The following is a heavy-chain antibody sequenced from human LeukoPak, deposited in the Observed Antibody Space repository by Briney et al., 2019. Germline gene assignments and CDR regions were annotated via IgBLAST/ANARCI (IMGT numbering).Heavy chain of an antibody. V-gene: IGHV1-2*04. CDR3: ARVTMVRGVITAFDI. J-gene: IGHJ3*02. CDR1: GYTFTGYY. CDR2: INPNSGGT. D-gene: IGHD3-10*01. Sequence: GASVKVSCKASGYTFTGYYMHWVRQAPGQGLEWMGWINPNSGGTNYAQKFQGWVTMTRDTSISTAYMELSRLRSDDTAVYYCARVTMVRGVITAFDIWGQGTMVTVSS.